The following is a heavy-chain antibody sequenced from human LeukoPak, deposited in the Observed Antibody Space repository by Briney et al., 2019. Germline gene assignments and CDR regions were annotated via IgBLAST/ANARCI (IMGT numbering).Heavy chain of an antibody. J-gene: IGHJ4*02. CDR3: ARYDVWGSFRFLHY. CDR2: IKQDESEK. V-gene: IGHV3-7*05. CDR1: GFTFSSYW. D-gene: IGHD3-16*02. Sequence: PGGSLRLSCAASGFTFSSYWMSWVRQAPGKGLEWVANIKQDESEKYYVDSLKGRITISRDNVKNLLYLQMNSLRAEDTAVYYCARYDVWGSFRFLHYWGQGTLVTVSS.